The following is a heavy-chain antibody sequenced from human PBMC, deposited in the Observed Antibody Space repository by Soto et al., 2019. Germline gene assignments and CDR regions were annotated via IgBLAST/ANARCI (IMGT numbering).Heavy chain of an antibody. CDR2: ISGSGGGT. V-gene: IGHV3-23*01. CDR3: AKDLGDSSGYYYGWMDY. J-gene: IGHJ4*02. CDR1: GFTFSSYA. Sequence: PGGSLRLSCAASGFTFSSYAMGWVRQAPGKGLEWVSVISGSGGGTYYADSVKGRFTISRDNSENTLYLQMNGLRADDTAIYYCAKDLGDSSGYYYGWMDYWGQGTLVTVSS. D-gene: IGHD3-22*01.